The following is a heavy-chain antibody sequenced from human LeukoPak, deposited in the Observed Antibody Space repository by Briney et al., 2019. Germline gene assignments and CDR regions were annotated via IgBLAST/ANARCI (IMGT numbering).Heavy chain of an antibody. Sequence: GSLRLSCAASGFTFSSYGMHWVRQAPGKGLEWVAVIWYDGSNKYYADSVKGRFTISRDNVKNTRYLQLNSLRAEDTAVYYCAKPRRGYNYGYYFDYWGQGTLVTVSS. CDR1: GFTFSSYG. CDR2: IWYDGSNK. D-gene: IGHD5-24*01. J-gene: IGHJ4*02. CDR3: AKPRRGYNYGYYFDY. V-gene: IGHV3-33*06.